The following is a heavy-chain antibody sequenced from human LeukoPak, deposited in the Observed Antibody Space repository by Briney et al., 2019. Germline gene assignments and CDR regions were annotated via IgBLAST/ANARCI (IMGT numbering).Heavy chain of an antibody. J-gene: IGHJ4*02. D-gene: IGHD5-12*01. CDR3: ARGGYDPGLDY. CDR1: GYTFTSYG. V-gene: IGHV1-46*01. CDR2: INPSGGST. Sequence: ASVKVSCKASGYTFTSYGISWVRQAPGQGLEWMGIINPSGGSTSYAQKFQGRVTMTRDTSTSTVYMELSSLRSEDTAVYYCARGGYDPGLDYWGRGTLVTVSS.